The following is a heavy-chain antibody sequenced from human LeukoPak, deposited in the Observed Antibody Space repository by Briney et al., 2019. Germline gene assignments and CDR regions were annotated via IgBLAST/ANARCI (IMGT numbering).Heavy chain of an antibody. Sequence: SETLSLTCTVSGGSITSTLYYWGWIRQPAGKGLQWIGRIYASGSTNYNPSLKSRVTISVDTSKNQFSLKLSSVTAADTAVYYCARESNSSSWLFDYWGQGTLVTVSS. CDR2: IYASGST. CDR1: GGSITSTLYY. J-gene: IGHJ4*02. V-gene: IGHV4-61*02. D-gene: IGHD6-13*01. CDR3: ARESNSSSWLFDY.